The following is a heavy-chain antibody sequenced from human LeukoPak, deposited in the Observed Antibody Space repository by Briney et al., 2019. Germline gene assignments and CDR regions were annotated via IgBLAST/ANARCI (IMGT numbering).Heavy chain of an antibody. CDR1: GFSFSSYW. Sequence: GGSLRLSCAASGFSFSSYWMHWVRQAPGKGLVWVSRISSDGSSTIYADSVKGRFTISRDNAENTLYLQMNSLRVEDTAVYYCARDVGSGWYHFDNWGQGTLVTVSS. J-gene: IGHJ4*02. CDR3: ARDVGSGWYHFDN. V-gene: IGHV3-74*01. CDR2: ISSDGSST. D-gene: IGHD6-19*01.